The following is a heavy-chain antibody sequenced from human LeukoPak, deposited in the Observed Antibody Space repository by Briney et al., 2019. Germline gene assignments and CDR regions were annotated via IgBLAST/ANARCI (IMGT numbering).Heavy chain of an antibody. CDR3: ARDSSPFSVDY. D-gene: IGHD3-10*01. V-gene: IGHV3-21*01. CDR2: ISSSSSYI. CDR1: GFTFSSYA. J-gene: IGHJ4*02. Sequence: AGGSLRLSCAASGFTFSSYAMSWVRQAPGKGLEWVSSISSSSSYIYYADSVKGRFTISRDNAKNSLYLQMNSLRAEDTAVYYCARDSSPFSVDYWGQGTLVTVSS.